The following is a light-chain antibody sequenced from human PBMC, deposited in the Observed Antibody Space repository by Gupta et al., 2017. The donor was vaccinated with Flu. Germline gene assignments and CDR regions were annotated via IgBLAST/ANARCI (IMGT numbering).Light chain of an antibody. Sequence: TTSCCGSSSTIGGSTVNCYQQLPETAPNHLICSNNKRHAGVTDGFSGSKSATSASLAISGLPAEEEEAYYCEAWDDSRNGYVVFGGGTKLTVL. CDR3: EAWDDSRNGYVV. J-gene: IGLJ2*01. CDR2: SNN. V-gene: IGLV1-44*01. CDR1: SSTIGGST.